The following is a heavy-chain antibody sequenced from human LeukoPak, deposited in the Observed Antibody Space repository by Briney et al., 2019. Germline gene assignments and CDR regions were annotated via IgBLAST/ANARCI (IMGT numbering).Heavy chain of an antibody. V-gene: IGHV4-30-4*08. CDR3: ARTYYDFWREGYYFDY. Sequence: SATLSLTCTVSGGSFSSGDYYWSWIRQPPGKGLEWFGNIYYRGSTYYNQSPKSRVPISVATSKNQFSLKLSSVTAADTAVYYCARTYYDFWREGYYFDYWGQGTLVTVSS. CDR2: IYYRGST. D-gene: IGHD3-3*01. CDR1: GGSFSSGDYY. J-gene: IGHJ4*02.